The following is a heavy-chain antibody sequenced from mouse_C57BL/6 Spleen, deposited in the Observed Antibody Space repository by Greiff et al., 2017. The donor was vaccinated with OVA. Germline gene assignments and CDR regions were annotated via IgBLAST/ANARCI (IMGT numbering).Heavy chain of an antibody. D-gene: IGHD2-4*01. J-gene: IGHJ2*01. Sequence: VQLKQPGAELVRPGSSVKLSCKASGYTFTSYWMHWVKQRPIQGLEWIGNIDPSDSETPSNQKFKDKATLTVDKSSSTAYMQLSSLTSEDSAVYYCARSGLRRPFDYWGQGTTLTVSS. CDR2: IDPSDSET. CDR3: ARSGLRRPFDY. CDR1: GYTFTSYW. V-gene: IGHV1-52*01.